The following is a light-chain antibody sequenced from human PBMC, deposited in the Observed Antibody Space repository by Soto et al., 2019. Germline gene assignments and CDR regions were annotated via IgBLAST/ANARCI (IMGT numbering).Light chain of an antibody. CDR1: SSNIGAEYD. Sequence: QSVLTHPPSVSWAPGHRVAIACTGSSSNIGAEYDVHWYQQLPGTAPKRLIYGDNNRPSGVPDRFSGSKSGTSASLAITGLQPEDEDDYYCQSYDSSLTTFVFGTGTKVTVL. J-gene: IGLJ1*01. CDR3: QSYDSSLTTFV. V-gene: IGLV1-40*01. CDR2: GDN.